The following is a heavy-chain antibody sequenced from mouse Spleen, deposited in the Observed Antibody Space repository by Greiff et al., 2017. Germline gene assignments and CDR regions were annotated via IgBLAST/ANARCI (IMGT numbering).Heavy chain of an antibody. CDR3: TTDPYYYGSSYENAMDY. CDR1: GFNIKDYY. Sequence: DVQLQESGAELVRPGASVKLSCTASGFNIKDYYMHWVKQRPEQGLEWIGRIDPEDGDTEYAPKFQGKATMTADTSSNTAYLQLSSLTSEDTAVYYCTTDPYYYGSSYENAMDYWGQGTSVTVSS. V-gene: IGHV14-1*01. J-gene: IGHJ4*01. CDR2: IDPEDGDT. D-gene: IGHD1-1*01.